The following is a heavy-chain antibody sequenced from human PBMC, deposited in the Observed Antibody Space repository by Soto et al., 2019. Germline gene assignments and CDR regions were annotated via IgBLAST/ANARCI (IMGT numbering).Heavy chain of an antibody. CDR1: GFTFSSYG. CDR3: AREEVVVVPAARHYYGMDV. J-gene: IGHJ6*02. D-gene: IGHD2-2*01. Sequence: PGGSLRLSCAASGFTFSSYGMHWVRQAPGKGLDWVAVIWYDGSNKYYADSVKGRFTISRDNSKNTLYLQMNSLRAEDTAVYYCAREEVVVVPAARHYYGMDVWGQGTTVTVSS. CDR2: IWYDGSNK. V-gene: IGHV3-33*01.